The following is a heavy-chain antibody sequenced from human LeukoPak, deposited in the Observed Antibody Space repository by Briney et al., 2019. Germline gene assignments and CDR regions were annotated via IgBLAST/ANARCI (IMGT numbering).Heavy chain of an antibody. V-gene: IGHV3-7*01. CDR1: GFTFDSYG. D-gene: IGHD3-10*01. CDR2: IKPDGSEK. Sequence: PGGSLRLSCAASGFTFDSYGMHWVRQAPGKGLEWVANIKPDGSEKFNVDSLKGRFTISRDNAKNSLYLQMDSLRAEDTAVYYCARFGFAYGIDVWGQGTPVTVSS. CDR3: ARFGFAYGIDV. J-gene: IGHJ6*02.